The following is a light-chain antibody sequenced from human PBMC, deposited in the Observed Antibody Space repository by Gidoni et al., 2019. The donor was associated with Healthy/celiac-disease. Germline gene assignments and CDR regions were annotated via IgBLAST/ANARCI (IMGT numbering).Light chain of an antibody. CDR3: MQALQTLLT. CDR1: QSLLHSNGYNY. CDR2: LGS. Sequence: DIVMTQSQLSLPVTPGEPASISCRSSQSLLHSNGYNYLDWYLQKPGQSPQLLIYLGSNRASGVPDRFSGSGSGTDFTLKISRVEAEDVGVYYCMQALQTLLTFGGGTKVEIK. J-gene: IGKJ4*01. V-gene: IGKV2-28*01.